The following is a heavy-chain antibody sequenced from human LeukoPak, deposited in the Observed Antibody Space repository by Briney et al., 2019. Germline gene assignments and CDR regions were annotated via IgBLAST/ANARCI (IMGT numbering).Heavy chain of an antibody. CDR1: GFTVSSNY. CDR2: IYSGGST. Sequence: GGSLRLSCAASGFTVSSNYMSWVRQAPGKGLEWVSVIYSGGSTYYADSVKGRFTISGDNSKNTLYLQMNSLRAEDTPVYYCARDKAASPNNWFDPWGQGTLVTVSS. D-gene: IGHD6-25*01. V-gene: IGHV3-66*01. CDR3: ARDKAASPNNWFDP. J-gene: IGHJ5*02.